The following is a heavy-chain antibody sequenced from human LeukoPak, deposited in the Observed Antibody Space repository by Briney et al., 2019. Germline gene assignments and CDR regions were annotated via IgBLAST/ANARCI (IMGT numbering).Heavy chain of an antibody. D-gene: IGHD1-26*01. CDR3: ARALGKSRPWYFDL. CDR2: TYYSGST. V-gene: IGHV4-39*01. Sequence: PSETLSLTCAVSGGSISSCSYYWGWIRQPPGTGLEWIGSTYYSGSTYYNPSLKSRVTISVDTSKNQFSLKLSSVTAADTAVYYCARALGKSRPWYFDLWGRGTLVTVSS. J-gene: IGHJ2*01. CDR1: GGSISSCSYY.